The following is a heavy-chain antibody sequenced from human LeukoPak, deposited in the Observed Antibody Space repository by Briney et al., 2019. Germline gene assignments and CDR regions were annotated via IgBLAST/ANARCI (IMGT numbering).Heavy chain of an antibody. D-gene: IGHD6-13*01. CDR1: GFTFSSYA. CDR3: AKDIAAAGTPREICYYYGMDV. V-gene: IGHV3-23*01. J-gene: IGHJ6*02. CDR2: ISGSGGST. Sequence: GGSLRLSCAASGFTFSSYAMSWVRQAPGKGLEWVSAISGSGGSTYYADSVKGRFTISTDNSKNTLYLQMNSLRAEDTAVYYCAKDIAAAGTPREICYYYGMDVWGQGTTVTVSS.